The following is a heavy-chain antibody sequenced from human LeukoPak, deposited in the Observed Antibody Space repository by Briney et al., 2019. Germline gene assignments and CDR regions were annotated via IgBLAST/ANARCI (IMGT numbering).Heavy chain of an antibody. CDR3: ARMSYEYVWGGFDY. CDR2: IYDTGST. Sequence: SETLSLTCTVSGGSTSSYYWSWIRQPPGKGLEWIGYIYDTGSTNYNPSLKSRVTVSVDTSKNQFSLKLSSVTAADTAVYYCARMSYEYVWGGFDYWGQGTLVTVSP. V-gene: IGHV4-59*01. J-gene: IGHJ4*02. D-gene: IGHD3-16*01. CDR1: GGSTSSYY.